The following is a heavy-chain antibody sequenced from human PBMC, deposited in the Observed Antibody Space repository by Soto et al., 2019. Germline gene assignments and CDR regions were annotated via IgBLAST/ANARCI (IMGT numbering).Heavy chain of an antibody. CDR2: IYYSGST. CDR1: GGSISSSSYY. Sequence: QLQLQESGPGLVKPSETLSLTCTVSGGSISSSSYYWGWIRQPPGKGLEWIGSIYYSGSTYYNPSLKSRVTISVDTSKNQFSLKLSSVTAADTAVYYGARSTVTVYMDVWGKGTTVTVSS. V-gene: IGHV4-39*01. J-gene: IGHJ6*03. CDR3: ARSTVTVYMDV. D-gene: IGHD4-17*01.